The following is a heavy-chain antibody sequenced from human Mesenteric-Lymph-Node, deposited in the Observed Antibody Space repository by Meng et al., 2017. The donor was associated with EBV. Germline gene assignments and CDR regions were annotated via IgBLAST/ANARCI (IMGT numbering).Heavy chain of an antibody. J-gene: IGHJ4*02. CDR2: ISGSGDYT. CDR1: GFTFSSYA. D-gene: IGHD4-17*01. Sequence: EVQLLESXGAVVQPGGSLRRSCEAFGFTFSSYAMSWVRQAPGKGLEWVSSISGSGDYTYSADSVKGRFTISADNSKNTLYLQMNSLRADDTAVYYCAKSGGYGDLESPFDYRGQGTLVTVSS. V-gene: IGHV3-23*01. CDR3: AKSGGYGDLESPFDY.